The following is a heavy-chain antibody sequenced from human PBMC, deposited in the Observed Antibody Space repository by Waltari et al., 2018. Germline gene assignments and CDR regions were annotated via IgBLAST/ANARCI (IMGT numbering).Heavy chain of an antibody. D-gene: IGHD3-3*01. CDR3: ATPLWGITIFGETDEAFDI. Sequence: EVQLVQSGAEVKKPGATVKISCKVSGYTFTDYYMHWVQQAPGKGLGWMGLVDPEEGETIYAEKFQGRGTITPETSTDTAYMELSSLRSEDTAVYYCATPLWGITIFGETDEAFDIWGQGTMVTVSS. J-gene: IGHJ3*02. CDR1: GYTFTDYY. V-gene: IGHV1-69-2*01. CDR2: VDPEEGET.